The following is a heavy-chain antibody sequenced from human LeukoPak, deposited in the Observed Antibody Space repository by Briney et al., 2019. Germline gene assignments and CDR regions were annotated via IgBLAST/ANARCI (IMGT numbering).Heavy chain of an antibody. CDR3: ARDRRIAAPYFDY. D-gene: IGHD6-6*01. V-gene: IGHV4-59*12. CDR1: GGSISSYY. CDR2: IYYSGST. Sequence: PSETLSLTCTVSGGSISSYYWSWIRQPPGKGLEWIGYIYYSGSTNYNPSLKSRVTISVDRSKNQFSLKLSSVTAADTAVYYCARDRRIAAPYFDYWGQGTLVTVSS. J-gene: IGHJ4*02.